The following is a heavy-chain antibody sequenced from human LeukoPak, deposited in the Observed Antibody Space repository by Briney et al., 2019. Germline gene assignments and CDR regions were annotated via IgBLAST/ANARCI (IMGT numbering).Heavy chain of an antibody. CDR2: IRSKAYGGAT. CDR3: TREPVNYYDGSGSTHPPHSYYAMDV. CDR1: GFTFCDYA. Sequence: GGSLRLSCTTSGFTFCDYAMSWVRQAPGKGLEWVSFIRSKAYGGATEYAASVKGRFTISRDDSKSIATLQMNSLKTEDTAVYYCTREPVNYYDGSGSTHPPHSYYAMDVWGQGTTVTVSS. V-gene: IGHV3-49*04. J-gene: IGHJ6*02. D-gene: IGHD3-22*01.